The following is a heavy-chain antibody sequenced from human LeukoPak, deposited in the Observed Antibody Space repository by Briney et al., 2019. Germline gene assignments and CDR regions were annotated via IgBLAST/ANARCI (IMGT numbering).Heavy chain of an antibody. CDR2: IYYSGST. D-gene: IGHD6-13*01. J-gene: IGHJ6*02. CDR3: ARVRFGYSSSWFSKDYYYGMDV. CDR1: GGSISSYY. V-gene: IGHV4-59*01. Sequence: SETLSLTCTVTGGSISSYYWSWIRQPPGKGLEWIGYIYYSGSTNYNPSLKSRVTISVDTSKNQFSLKLSSVTAADTAVYYCARVRFGYSSSWFSKDYYYGMDVWGQGTTVTVSS.